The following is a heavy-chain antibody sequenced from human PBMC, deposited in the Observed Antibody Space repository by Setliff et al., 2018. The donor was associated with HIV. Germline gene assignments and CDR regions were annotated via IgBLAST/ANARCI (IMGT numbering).Heavy chain of an antibody. V-gene: IGHV1-46*01. J-gene: IGHJ4*02. Sequence: GASVKVSCKASGYTFTSYYMHWVRQAPGQGLEWMGIINPSGGSTSYAQKFQGRVTMTRDTSTSTVYMELSSLRSEDTAVYYCARDVTWFPETGSTVACSGGSCDELDYWGQGTLVTVSS. CDR2: INPSGGST. CDR1: GYTFTSYY. D-gene: IGHD2-15*01. CDR3: ARDVTWFPETGSTVACSGGSCDELDY.